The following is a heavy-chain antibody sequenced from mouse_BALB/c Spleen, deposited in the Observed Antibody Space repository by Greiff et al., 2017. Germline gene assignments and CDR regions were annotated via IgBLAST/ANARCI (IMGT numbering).Heavy chain of an antibody. CDR1: GYSFTSYY. CDR2: IFPGSGNT. CDR3: ARGDYYGSGYYAMDY. V-gene: IGHV1-66*01. Sequence: QVQLQQSGPELVKPGASVKISCKASGYSFTSYYIHWVKQRPGQGLEWLGWIFPGSGNTKYNEKFKGKATLTADTSSSTAYMQLSSLTSEDSAVYFCARGDYYGSGYYAMDYWGQGTSVTVSS. D-gene: IGHD1-1*01. J-gene: IGHJ4*01.